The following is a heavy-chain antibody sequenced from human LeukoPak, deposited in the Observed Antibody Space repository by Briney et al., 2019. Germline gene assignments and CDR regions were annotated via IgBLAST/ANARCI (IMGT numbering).Heavy chain of an antibody. D-gene: IGHD3-22*01. CDR3: AKDPYYYDSSGYYQDWFDP. CDR1: GFTFSSYA. CDR2: ISGSGGST. Sequence: GGSLRLSCAASGFTFSSYAMSWVRQAPGKGLEWVSAISGSGGSTYYADSVKGRFTISRDNSKTTLYLQMNSLRAEDTAVYYCAKDPYYYDSSGYYQDWFDPWGQATLVTVSS. J-gene: IGHJ5*02. V-gene: IGHV3-23*01.